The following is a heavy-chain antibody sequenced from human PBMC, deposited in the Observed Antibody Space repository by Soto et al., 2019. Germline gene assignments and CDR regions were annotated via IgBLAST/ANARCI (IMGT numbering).Heavy chain of an antibody. V-gene: IGHV4-39*01. CDR1: GGSISSSSYY. D-gene: IGHD3-3*01. CDR3: ARQSIGGYYDFWSGYYGSGFDY. J-gene: IGHJ4*02. Sequence: SETLSLTCTVSGGSISSSSYYWGWIRQPPGKGLEWIGSIYYSGSTYYNPSLKSRVTISVDTSKNQFSLKLSSVTAADTAVYYCARQSIGGYYDFWSGYYGSGFDYWGQGTLVTVSS. CDR2: IYYSGST.